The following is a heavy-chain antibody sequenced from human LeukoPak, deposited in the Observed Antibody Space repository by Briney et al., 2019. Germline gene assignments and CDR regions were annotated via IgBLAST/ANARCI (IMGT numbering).Heavy chain of an antibody. J-gene: IGHJ4*02. CDR3: ARGVRNQLLSEY. CDR1: GYTFSTYD. D-gene: IGHD2-2*01. CDR2: VNPDSGNT. V-gene: IGHV1-8*01. Sequence: GASVKVSCKASGYTFSTYDVTWVRQAPGQGLEWMGWVNPDSGNTGYPQKFRGRVTMTSDSSISSAYMALSSLTSEDRAVYYCARGVRNQLLSEYWGQGTLITVSS.